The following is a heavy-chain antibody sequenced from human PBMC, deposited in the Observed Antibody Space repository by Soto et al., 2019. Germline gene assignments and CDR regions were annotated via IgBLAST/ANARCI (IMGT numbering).Heavy chain of an antibody. CDR1: GFTFSSYA. D-gene: IGHD6-13*01. V-gene: IGHV3-9*01. Sequence: GGSLRLSCAASGFTFSSYAMSWVRQAPGKGLEWVSGISWNSGSIGYADSVKGRFTISRDNAKNSLYLQMNSLRAEDTALYYCAKGEQQLSYYYYGMDVWGQGTTVTVSS. CDR3: AKGEQQLSYYYYGMDV. CDR2: ISWNSGSI. J-gene: IGHJ6*02.